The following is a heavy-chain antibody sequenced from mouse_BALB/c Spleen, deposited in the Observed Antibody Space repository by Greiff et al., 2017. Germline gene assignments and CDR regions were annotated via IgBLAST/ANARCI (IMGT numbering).Heavy chain of an antibody. V-gene: IGHV5-17*02. J-gene: IGHJ2*01. CDR1: GFTFSSFG. CDR3: ARSRTYYFDY. CDR2: ISSGSSTI. Sequence: DVKLVESGGGLVQPGGSRKLSCAASGFTFSSFGMHWVRQAPEKGLEWVAYISSGSSTIYYADTVKGRFTISRDNPKNTLFLQMTSLRSEDTAMYYCARSRTYYFDYWGQGTTLTVSS.